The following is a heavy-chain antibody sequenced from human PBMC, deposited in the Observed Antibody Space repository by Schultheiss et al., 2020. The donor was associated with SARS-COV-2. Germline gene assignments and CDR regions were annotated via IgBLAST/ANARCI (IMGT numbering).Heavy chain of an antibody. Sequence: SETLSLTCTVSGGSISSYYWSWIRQPPGKGLEWIGYIYYSGSTNYNPSLKSRVTMSVDTSKNQFSLKLSSVTAADTAVYYCARVTGTTTRTNFEYWGQGTLVTVSS. V-gene: IGHV4-59*12. J-gene: IGHJ4*02. CDR3: ARVTGTTTRTNFEY. D-gene: IGHD1-1*01. CDR2: IYYSGST. CDR1: GGSISSYY.